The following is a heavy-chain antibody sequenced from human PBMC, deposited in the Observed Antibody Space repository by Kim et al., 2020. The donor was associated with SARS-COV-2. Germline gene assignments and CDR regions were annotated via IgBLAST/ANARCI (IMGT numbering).Heavy chain of an antibody. CDR2: IYPGDSDT. D-gene: IGHD5-12*01. V-gene: IGHV5-51*01. CDR3: ARGKKAREWLRSSNWFDP. CDR1: GYSFTSYW. J-gene: IGHJ5*02. Sequence: GESLKISCKGSGYSFTSYWIGWVRQMPGKGLEWMGIIYPGDSDTRYSPSFQGQVTISADKSISTAYLQWSSLKASDTAMYYCARGKKAREWLRSSNWFDPWGQGTLVTVSS.